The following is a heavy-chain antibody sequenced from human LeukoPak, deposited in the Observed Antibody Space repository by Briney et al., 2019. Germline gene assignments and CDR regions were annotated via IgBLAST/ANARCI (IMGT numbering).Heavy chain of an antibody. D-gene: IGHD2-15*01. CDR1: GFTFSSYS. CDR3: ARDYNCSGGSCNSRRSYYYYGMDV. Sequence: PGGSLRLSCAASGFTFSSYSMNWVRQAPGKGLEWVSSISSSSSYIYYADSVKGRFTISRDNAKNSLYLQMNSLRAEDTAVYYCARDYNCSGGSCNSRRSYYYYGMDVWGQGTTVTVSS. V-gene: IGHV3-21*01. CDR2: ISSSSSYI. J-gene: IGHJ6*02.